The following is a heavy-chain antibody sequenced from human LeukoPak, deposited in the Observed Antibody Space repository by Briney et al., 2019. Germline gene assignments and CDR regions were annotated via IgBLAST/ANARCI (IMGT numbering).Heavy chain of an antibody. V-gene: IGHV4-4*09. CDR3: ARHWGDYYNWLDP. D-gene: IGHD3-16*01. Sequence: SETLSLTCTVSGGSISSYYWSWIRQPPGKGLEWIGYIYTSGSTNYNPSLKSRVTISVDTSKNQFSLKLSSVTAADTAEYYCARHWGDYYNWLDPWGQGTLVTVSS. CDR2: IYTSGST. J-gene: IGHJ5*02. CDR1: GGSISSYY.